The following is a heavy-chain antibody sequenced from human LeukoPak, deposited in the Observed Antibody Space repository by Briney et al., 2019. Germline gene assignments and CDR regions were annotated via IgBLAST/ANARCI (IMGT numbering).Heavy chain of an antibody. CDR2: IHHSGST. Sequence: SETLSLTCAVSGASVSTSNWWIWVRQPPGKGLEWIGEIHHSGSTNYNPSLKSRVTISLDTSKSQFSLKLRSVTAADTAVYYCARGKKDDTGSYPADYWGQGTLVTVSS. CDR1: GASVSTSNW. V-gene: IGHV4-4*02. CDR3: ARGKKDDTGSYPADY. J-gene: IGHJ4*02. D-gene: IGHD3-10*01.